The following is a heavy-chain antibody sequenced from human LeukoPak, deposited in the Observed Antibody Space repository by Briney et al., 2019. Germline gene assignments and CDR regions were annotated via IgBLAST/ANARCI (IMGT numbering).Heavy chain of an antibody. CDR3: ATGSTSPATYYYYYMDV. V-gene: IGHV1-18*01. Sequence: ASVKVSCKASGYTFTSYGISWVRQAPGQGLEWMGWISAYNGNTNYAQKLQGRVTMTEDTSTDTAYMELSSLRSEDTAVYYCATGSTSPATYYYYYMDVWGKGTTVTVSS. J-gene: IGHJ6*03. D-gene: IGHD2-2*01. CDR2: ISAYNGNT. CDR1: GYTFTSYG.